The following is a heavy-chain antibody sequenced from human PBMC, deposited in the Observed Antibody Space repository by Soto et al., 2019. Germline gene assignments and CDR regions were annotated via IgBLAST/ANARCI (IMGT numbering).Heavy chain of an antibody. J-gene: IGHJ6*02. CDR3: ARDFSPGYCSSTSCSYLYGMDV. V-gene: IGHV3-66*01. D-gene: IGHD2-2*01. CDR2: INSGGNT. CDR1: GFGVSNNY. Sequence: PGGSLRLSCAASGFGVSNNYMSWVRQAPGKGLEWVSAINSGGNTYYADSVKGRFTISRDNSKNTVYLQMNSVGAEDTAVYYCARDFSPGYCSSTSCSYLYGMDVWGQGTTVTVSS.